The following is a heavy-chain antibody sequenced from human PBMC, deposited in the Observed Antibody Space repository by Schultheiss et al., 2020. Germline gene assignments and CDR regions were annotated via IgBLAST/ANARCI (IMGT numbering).Heavy chain of an antibody. CDR1: GGSISSGGYS. V-gene: IGHV4-61*08. Sequence: GSLRLSCAVSGGSISSGGYSWSWIRQPPGKGLEWIGYIYYSGSTNYNPSLKSRVTISVDTSKNQFSLKLSSVTAADTAVYYCASFLPEDYGMDVWGQGTTVTVSS. J-gene: IGHJ6*02. CDR2: IYYSGST. D-gene: IGHD2/OR15-2a*01. CDR3: ASFLPEDYGMDV.